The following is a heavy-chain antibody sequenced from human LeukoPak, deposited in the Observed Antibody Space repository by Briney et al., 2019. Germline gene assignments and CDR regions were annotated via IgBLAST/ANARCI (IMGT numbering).Heavy chain of an antibody. Sequence: ASVKVSCKASGGTFSSYAISWVRQAPGQGLEWMGRIIPTLGIANYAQKFQGRVTITADKSTSTAYMELSSLRSEDTAVYYCARARSSTRRENWFDPWGQGTLVTVSS. V-gene: IGHV1-69*04. J-gene: IGHJ5*02. CDR2: IIPTLGIA. D-gene: IGHD6-6*01. CDR3: ARARSSTRRENWFDP. CDR1: GGTFSSYA.